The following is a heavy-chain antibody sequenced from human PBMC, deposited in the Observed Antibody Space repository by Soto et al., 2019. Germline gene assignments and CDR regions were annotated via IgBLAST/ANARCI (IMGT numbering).Heavy chain of an antibody. CDR2: INPNSGGT. CDR1: GYTFTGYY. V-gene: IGHV1-2*04. CDR3: ARCNEVWSYYYYMDV. D-gene: IGHD2-21*01. J-gene: IGHJ6*03. Sequence: QVQLVQSGAEVKKPGASVKVSCKASGYTFTGYYMHWVRQAPGQGLEWMGWINPNSGGTNYAQKFQGWVTMTRDTSISTAYMELSRLRSDDTAVYYCARCNEVWSYYYYMDVWGKGTTVTVSS.